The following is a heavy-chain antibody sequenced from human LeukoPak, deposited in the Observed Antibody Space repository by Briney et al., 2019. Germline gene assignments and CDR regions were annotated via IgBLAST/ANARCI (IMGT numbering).Heavy chain of an antibody. CDR1: GGTFSSYA. CDR2: IIPIFGTA. Sequence: SVKVSCKASGGTFSSYAISWVRQAPGQGLEWMGGIIPIFGTANYAQKSQGRVTITADESTSTAYMELSSLRSEDTAVYYCARAGRYFDWLLLDYWGQGTLVTVSS. D-gene: IGHD3-9*01. V-gene: IGHV1-69*13. CDR3: ARAGRYFDWLLLDY. J-gene: IGHJ4*02.